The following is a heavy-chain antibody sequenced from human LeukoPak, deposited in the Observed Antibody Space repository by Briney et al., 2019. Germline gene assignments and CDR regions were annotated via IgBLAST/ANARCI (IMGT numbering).Heavy chain of an antibody. Sequence: SETLSLTCSVSGGSIRWDSYFWAWIRQPPGKGLEWIGSVYYSGSTHFTPSLKSRLTISVDTSKNQFSLKLNSVTAADTAVYYCARVLSGDGYNNYFDYWGQGTLVTVSS. D-gene: IGHD5-24*01. CDR2: VYYSGST. J-gene: IGHJ4*02. V-gene: IGHV4-39*07. CDR1: GGSIRWDSYF. CDR3: ARVLSGDGYNNYFDY.